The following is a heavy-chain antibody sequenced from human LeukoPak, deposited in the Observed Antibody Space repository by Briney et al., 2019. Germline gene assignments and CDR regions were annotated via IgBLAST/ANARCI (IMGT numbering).Heavy chain of an antibody. J-gene: IGHJ3*02. CDR3: AKVDLTIGGAFDI. CDR2: ISYDGSNK. D-gene: IGHD3/OR15-3a*01. Sequence: PGGSLRLSCAASGFTFSSYGMHWVRQAPGKGLEWVAVISYDGSNKYYADSVKGRFTISRDNSKNTLYLQMNSLRAEDTAVYYCAKVDLTIGGAFDIWGQGTMVTVSS. V-gene: IGHV3-30*18. CDR1: GFTFSSYG.